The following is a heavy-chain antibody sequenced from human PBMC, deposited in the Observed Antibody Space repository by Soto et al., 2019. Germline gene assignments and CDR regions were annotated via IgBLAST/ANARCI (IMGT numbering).Heavy chain of an antibody. J-gene: IGHJ4*02. Sequence: EVRLVESGGDLVQRGGSLRLSCAASGFPFSSYWMHWVRHTPGKGLDWVARISGDGVTTYYADSVTGRFTVSRDNAKNTLSLQINGLRAEDTAVYSCAREYYGLLTGYYADYWGKGTLVSVSS. CDR1: GFPFSSYW. D-gene: IGHD3-9*01. V-gene: IGHV3-74*01. CDR2: ISGDGVTT. CDR3: AREYYGLLTGYYADY.